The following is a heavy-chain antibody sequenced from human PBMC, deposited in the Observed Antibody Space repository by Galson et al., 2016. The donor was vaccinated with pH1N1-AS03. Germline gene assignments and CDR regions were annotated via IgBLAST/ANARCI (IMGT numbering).Heavy chain of an antibody. Sequence: SVKVSCKASGYTLTRYYMHWVRQAPGQGLEWMGIIDPSGGPTAYAPKFQGRITITTDTSTSTVYMELVSLRSEDTAVYYSARRYYFDYWGQGTLVTVSS. J-gene: IGHJ4*02. CDR1: GYTLTRYY. CDR3: ARRYYFDY. V-gene: IGHV1-46*01. CDR2: IDPSGGPT. D-gene: IGHD3-16*02.